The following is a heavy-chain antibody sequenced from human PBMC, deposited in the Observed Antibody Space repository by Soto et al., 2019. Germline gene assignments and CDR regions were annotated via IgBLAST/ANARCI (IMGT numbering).Heavy chain of an antibody. V-gene: IGHV1-18*01. Sequence: GASVKVSCKASGYTFASYAISWMRQAPGQGLEWMGWISAYNGNKNYAQKLQGKVTMTTDTSTSTAYMELRSLRSDDTAVYYCARDPPPPDYWGQGTLVTVSS. CDR3: ARDPPPPDY. J-gene: IGHJ4*02. CDR2: ISAYNGNK. CDR1: GYTFASYA.